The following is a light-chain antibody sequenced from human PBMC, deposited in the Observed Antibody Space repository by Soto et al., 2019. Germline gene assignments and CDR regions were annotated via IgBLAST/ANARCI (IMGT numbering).Light chain of an antibody. CDR2: AAA. CDR3: QQSYNFPWT. V-gene: IGKV1-39*01. J-gene: IGKJ1*01. CDR1: QSIATY. Sequence: DIQMTQSPSSLSASVGDRVTITCRASQSIATYLNWYQQKPGKAPKLLIYAAATLQSGVPSRFSGSRSWTDFTLTISGLQPEDVSIYFCQQSYNFPWTFGQGTKVEIK.